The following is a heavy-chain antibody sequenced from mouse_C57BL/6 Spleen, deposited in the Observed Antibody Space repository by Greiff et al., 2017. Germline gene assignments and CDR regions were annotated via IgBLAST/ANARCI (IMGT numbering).Heavy chain of an antibody. J-gene: IGHJ2*01. CDR3: ARWPYGSSFDY. Sequence: EVQLQQSGPELVKPGASVKISCKASGYTFTDYYMNWVKQSHGKSLEWIGDINPNNGGTSYNQKFKGKATLTVDKSSSTAYMELRSLTSEDSAVYYCARWPYGSSFDYWGQGTTLTVSS. CDR1: GYTFTDYY. D-gene: IGHD1-1*01. V-gene: IGHV1-26*01. CDR2: INPNNGGT.